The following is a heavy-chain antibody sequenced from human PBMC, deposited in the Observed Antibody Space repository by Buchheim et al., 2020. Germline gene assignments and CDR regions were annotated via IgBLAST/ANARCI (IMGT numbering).Heavy chain of an antibody. CDR3: ARGTARWCFDL. CDR1: GGSISSSSYY. V-gene: IGHV4-39*01. Sequence: QLQLQESGPGLVKPSETLSLTCTVSGGSISSSSYYWGWIRQPPGEGLEWIGSIHYSGITYYNPSLKSRLTMSVDTSKNQFSLKLTSVTAADTAVFYCARGTARWCFDLWGRGTL. D-gene: IGHD2-21*02. J-gene: IGHJ2*01. CDR2: IHYSGIT.